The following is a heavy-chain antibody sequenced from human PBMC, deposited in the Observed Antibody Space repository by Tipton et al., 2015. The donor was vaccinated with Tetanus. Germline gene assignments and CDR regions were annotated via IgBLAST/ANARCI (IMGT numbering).Heavy chain of an antibody. Sequence: TLSLTCTVSGGSITSSTYYWGWIRQPPGKGLEWIGTFYSGGSIFYNPSFKSRATISVDTPKNQISLRLTSVASADTAVYYCAGHSSWFDPWGQGTLVTVSS. J-gene: IGHJ5*02. CDR1: GGSITSSTYY. D-gene: IGHD2/OR15-2a*01. CDR3: AGHSSWFDP. V-gene: IGHV4-39*01. CDR2: FYSGGSI.